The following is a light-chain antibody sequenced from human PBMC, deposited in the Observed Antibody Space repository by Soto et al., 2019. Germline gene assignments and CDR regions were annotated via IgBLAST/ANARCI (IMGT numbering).Light chain of an antibody. V-gene: IGKV1-5*03. Sequence: DIQMTQSPSTLSASVGDRVIITCRASQSTSSWLAWYQQHPGKPPKLLIYQASTLETGVPSRFSGSGSGTEFTLTISSLQPDDFATYFCQHYDTYSHTFGQGTQVDIK. CDR2: QAS. J-gene: IGKJ1*01. CDR1: QSTSSW. CDR3: QHYDTYSHT.